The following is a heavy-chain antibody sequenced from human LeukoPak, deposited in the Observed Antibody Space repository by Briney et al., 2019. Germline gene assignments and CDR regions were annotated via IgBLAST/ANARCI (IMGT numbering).Heavy chain of an antibody. CDR3: AAEGRPTVVTFRKGAVDL. J-gene: IGHJ3*01. D-gene: IGHD4-23*01. CDR1: GFTFTSSA. V-gene: IGHV1-58*01. Sequence: GTSVKVSCKASGFTFTSSAVQGVRQARGQRLEWIGWIVVGSGNTNYAQKFQERVTITRDMSTSTVYMELSSLRSEDTAVYYCAAEGRPTVVTFRKGAVDLWGQGTMVTVSS. CDR2: IVVGSGNT.